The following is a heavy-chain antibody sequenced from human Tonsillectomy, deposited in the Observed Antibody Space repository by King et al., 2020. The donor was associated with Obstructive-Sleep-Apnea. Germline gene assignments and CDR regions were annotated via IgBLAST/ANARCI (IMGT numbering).Heavy chain of an antibody. Sequence: QLQESGPGLVKPSQTLSLTCSVSGGSISSGNYYWSWIRQHPGKGLEWIGYIYYSGSTDYNPSLKSRVTISVDTSKNKFSLKLSSVTAADTAFYYCARISAVGSSWYYDYWGQGTLVTVSS. J-gene: IGHJ4*02. CDR2: IYYSGST. CDR1: GGSISSGNYY. D-gene: IGHD6-13*01. CDR3: ARISAVGSSWYYDY. V-gene: IGHV4-31*03.